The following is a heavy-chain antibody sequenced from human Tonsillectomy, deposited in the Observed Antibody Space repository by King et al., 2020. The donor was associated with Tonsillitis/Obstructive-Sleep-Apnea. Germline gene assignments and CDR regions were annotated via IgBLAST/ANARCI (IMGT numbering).Heavy chain of an antibody. CDR3: AREVAAAGRSFDY. CDR2: INSDGSST. CDR1: GFTFSSYW. Sequence: VQLVESGGGLVQPGGSLRLSCAASGFTFSSYWRHWVRQAPGKGLVWVSRINSDGSSTTYADSVKGRITISRDNAKNTLYLQMNSLRAEDTAVYYCAREVAAAGRSFDYWGQGTLVTVSS. V-gene: IGHV3-74*01. J-gene: IGHJ4*02. D-gene: IGHD6-13*01.